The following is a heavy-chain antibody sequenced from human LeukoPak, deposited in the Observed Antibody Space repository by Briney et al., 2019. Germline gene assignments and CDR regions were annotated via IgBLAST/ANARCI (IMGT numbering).Heavy chain of an antibody. Sequence: PGGSLRLSCVASGFTFSNYIMNWVRQAPGKGLEWVSSIISGSTYIYYSDSVKGRFTISRDNSKNSLYLQMNGLRAEDTAVYYCAGRGSTGRWLHHAPDYWGQGTLVTVSS. V-gene: IGHV3-21*01. CDR2: IISGSTYI. CDR3: AGRGSTGRWLHHAPDY. D-gene: IGHD5-24*01. CDR1: GFTFSNYI. J-gene: IGHJ4*02.